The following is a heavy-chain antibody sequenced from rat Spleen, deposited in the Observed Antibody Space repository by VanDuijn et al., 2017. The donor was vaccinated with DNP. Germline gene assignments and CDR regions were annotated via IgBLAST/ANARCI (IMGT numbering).Heavy chain of an antibody. V-gene: IGHV5-7*01. J-gene: IGHJ2*01. D-gene: IGHD1-2*01. Sequence: EVQLVESGGGLVQPGRSLKLSCAASGFTFSDYNMAWVRQAPKKGLEWVATISYDDNNIYYRDSVRGRFTISRANAKSTLYLQMDSLRSEDTATYYCSRHYSNHIYVGFDYWGQGVMVTVSS. CDR3: SRHYSNHIYVGFDY. CDR2: ISYDDNNI. CDR1: GFTFSDYN.